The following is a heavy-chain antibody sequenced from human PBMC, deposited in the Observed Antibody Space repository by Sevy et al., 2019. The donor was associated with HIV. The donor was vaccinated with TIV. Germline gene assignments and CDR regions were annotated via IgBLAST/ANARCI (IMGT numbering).Heavy chain of an antibody. Sequence: ASVKVSCTTSGYTFTGYYIHWLRQAPGQGLEWMGWINPNSGGRNYAENFQGRVTLTRDTSIRTASMELTRLTSDDTAVYYCARDLSEVPPIDNHESSGYPLYWGQGTLVTVSS. D-gene: IGHD3-22*01. CDR1: GYTFTGYY. CDR3: ARDLSEVPPIDNHESSGYPLY. J-gene: IGHJ4*02. CDR2: INPNSGGR. V-gene: IGHV1-2*02.